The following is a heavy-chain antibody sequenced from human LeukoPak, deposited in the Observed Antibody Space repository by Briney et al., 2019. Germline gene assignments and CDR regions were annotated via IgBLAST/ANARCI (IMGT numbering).Heavy chain of an antibody. D-gene: IGHD4-23*01. CDR2: IYYSGST. CDR1: GGSISSYY. Sequence: SETLSLTCTVSGGSISSYYWSWIRQPPGKGLECIGYIYYSGSTNYNPSLKSRVTISVDTSKNQFSLKLSSVTAADTAVYYCARGGVTRYYYYYMDVWGKGTTVTVSS. J-gene: IGHJ6*03. CDR3: ARGGVTRYYYYYMDV. V-gene: IGHV4-59*08.